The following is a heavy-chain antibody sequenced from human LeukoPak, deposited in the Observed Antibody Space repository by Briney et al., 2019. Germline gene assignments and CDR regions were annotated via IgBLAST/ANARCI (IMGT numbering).Heavy chain of an antibody. Sequence: SETLSLTCTVSGGSISSGSYYWSWIRQPAGKGLEWIGRIYSSGSTNYNPSLKSRVTISLDTSKNQFSLKLSSVTAADTAVYYCARPINDYGGNSYYFDYWGQGTLVTVSS. CDR1: GGSISSGSYY. V-gene: IGHV4-61*02. D-gene: IGHD4-23*01. CDR2: IYSSGST. CDR3: ARPINDYGGNSYYFDY. J-gene: IGHJ4*02.